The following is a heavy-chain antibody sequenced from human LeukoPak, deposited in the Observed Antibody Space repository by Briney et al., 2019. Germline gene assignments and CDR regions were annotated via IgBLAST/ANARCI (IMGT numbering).Heavy chain of an antibody. V-gene: IGHV4-38-2*02. D-gene: IGHD1-26*01. CDR3: ARDGRDRPYAFDI. Sequence: SETLSLTCTVSGGSISNSYWSWIRQPPGKGLEWIGSIYHSGSTYYNPSLKSRVTISVDTSKNQFSLKLSSVTAADTAVYYCARDGRDRPYAFDIWGQGTMVTVSS. J-gene: IGHJ3*02. CDR2: IYHSGST. CDR1: GGSISNSY.